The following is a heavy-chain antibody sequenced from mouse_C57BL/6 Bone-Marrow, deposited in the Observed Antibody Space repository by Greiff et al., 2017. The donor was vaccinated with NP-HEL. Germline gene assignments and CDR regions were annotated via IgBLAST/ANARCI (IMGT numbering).Heavy chain of an antibody. Sequence: EVQRVESGPGMVKPSQSLSLTCTVTGYSITSGYDWHWLRHFPGNKLEWMGYISYSGSTNYNPSLKSRISITHDTSKNHFFLKLNSVTTEDTATYYCARGTMDYWGQGTSVTVSS. D-gene: IGHD2-14*01. CDR3: ARGTMDY. CDR1: GYSITSGYD. CDR2: ISYSGST. J-gene: IGHJ4*01. V-gene: IGHV3-1*01.